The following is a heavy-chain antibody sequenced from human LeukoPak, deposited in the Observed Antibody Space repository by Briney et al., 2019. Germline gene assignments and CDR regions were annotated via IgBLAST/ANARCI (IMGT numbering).Heavy chain of an antibody. Sequence: SETLSLTCTVSGGSIGSYYWSWIRQPPGKGLEWIGYIYYSGSTNYNPSLKSRGTISVDTSKNQFSLKLSSVPAADTAVYYCARSLRDGYNSPSGYWGQGTLVTVSS. CDR2: IYYSGST. V-gene: IGHV4-59*01. CDR1: GGSIGSYY. D-gene: IGHD5-24*01. CDR3: ARSLRDGYNSPSGY. J-gene: IGHJ4*02.